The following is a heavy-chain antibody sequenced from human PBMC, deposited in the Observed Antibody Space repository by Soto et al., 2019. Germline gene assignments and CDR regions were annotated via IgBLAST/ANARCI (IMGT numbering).Heavy chain of an antibody. CDR1: GYSFAGYW. CDR3: ARQIYDSDTGPNFQYYFDS. Sequence: GESLKISCNGSGYSFAGYWITWVRQKPGKGLEWMGRIDPSDSQTYYSPSIRGHVTISVTKSITTVFLQWSSLRASDTAMYYCARQIYDSDTGPNFQYYFDSWGQGTAVTVSS. J-gene: IGHJ4*02. D-gene: IGHD3-22*01. V-gene: IGHV5-10-1*01. CDR2: IDPSDSQT.